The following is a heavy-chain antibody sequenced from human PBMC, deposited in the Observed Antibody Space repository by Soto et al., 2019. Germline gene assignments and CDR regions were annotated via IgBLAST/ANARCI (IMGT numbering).Heavy chain of an antibody. Sequence: EVQLLESGGGLVQPGGSLRLSCAASAFTFGTYAMSWVRQAPGKGLKWVSSISGTSDRTNYADSVKGRFTISRDSSRNTLYLQMNRLRAEDTAIYYCAKVWRTNGDYHAFDIWGQGTMVTVSA. J-gene: IGHJ3*02. D-gene: IGHD4-17*01. CDR2: ISGTSDRT. V-gene: IGHV3-23*01. CDR3: AKVWRTNGDYHAFDI. CDR1: AFTFGTYA.